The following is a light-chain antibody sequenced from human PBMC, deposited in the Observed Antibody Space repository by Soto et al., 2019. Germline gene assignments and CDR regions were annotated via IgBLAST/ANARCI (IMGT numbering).Light chain of an antibody. J-gene: IGKJ3*01. V-gene: IGKV3-11*01. CDR1: QSIRSY. CDR2: DAS. Sequence: EIVLTQSPATLSLSPGERATLSCRASQSIRSYLAWYQQKPGQAPRLLIYDASNRATGIPPRFRGSGSGTDFTLTISSLEPEDFAVYYCQQRSNWPSFTFGPGTKVDIK. CDR3: QQRSNWPSFT.